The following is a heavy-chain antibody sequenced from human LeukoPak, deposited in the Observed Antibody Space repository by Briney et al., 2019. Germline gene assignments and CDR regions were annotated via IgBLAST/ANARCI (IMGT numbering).Heavy chain of an antibody. CDR2: FDPEDGET. CDR3: ATGGYVLEATTNY. CDR1: GYTLTELS. D-gene: IGHD1-26*01. V-gene: IGHV1-24*01. J-gene: IGHJ4*02. Sequence: GASVKVSCKVSGYTLTELSMHWVRQAPGKGLEWMGGFDPEDGETIYAQKFQGRVTMTEDTSTDTAYMGLSSLRSEDTAVYYCATGGYVLEATTNYWGQGTLVTVSS.